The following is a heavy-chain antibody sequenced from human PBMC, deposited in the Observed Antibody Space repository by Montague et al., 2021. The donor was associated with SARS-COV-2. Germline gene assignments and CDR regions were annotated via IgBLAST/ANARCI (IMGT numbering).Heavy chain of an antibody. CDR2: IYYSGTT. Sequence: SETLSLTCTVSGGSISSSSYYWGWIRQPPGKGPEWIGSIYYSGTTFYNPSLRSRVTMSVDTSKNQFSLRPSSVTAADTAVFYCAREDAGDWYLDLWGRGTLVTVSS. CDR3: AREDAGDWYLDL. D-gene: IGHD1-1*01. V-gene: IGHV4-39*02. CDR1: GGSISSSSYY. J-gene: IGHJ2*01.